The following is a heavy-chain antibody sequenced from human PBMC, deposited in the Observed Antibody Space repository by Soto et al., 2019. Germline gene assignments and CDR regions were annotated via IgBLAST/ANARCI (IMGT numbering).Heavy chain of an antibody. J-gene: IGHJ6*02. CDR1: GFTFSSYA. CDR3: AKETTDYDYGDWSLTGVSNYYGMDV. CDR2: ISGSGGST. Sequence: EVQLLESGGGLVQPGGSLRLSCAASGFTFSSYAMSWVRQAPGKGLEWVSAISGSGGSTYYADSVKGRFTISRDNSKNTLYLQMNSLRAEDTAVYYCAKETTDYDYGDWSLTGVSNYYGMDVWGQGTTVTVSS. V-gene: IGHV3-23*01. D-gene: IGHD4-17*01.